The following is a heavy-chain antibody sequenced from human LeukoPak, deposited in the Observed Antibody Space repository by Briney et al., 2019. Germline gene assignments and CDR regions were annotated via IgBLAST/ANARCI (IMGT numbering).Heavy chain of an antibody. Sequence: GSLKLSCAASGFTFSDSAIHWVRQASGKGLEWVGRIRTKANSYATAYAASLKGRFTVSRDDSKNTAYLQMNSLKTEDTAVYYCAKYMGVDGSGSYYDYWGQGNLVTVSS. CDR2: IRTKANSYAT. V-gene: IGHV3-73*01. CDR3: AKYMGVDGSGSYYDY. J-gene: IGHJ4*02. CDR1: GFTFSDSA. D-gene: IGHD3-10*01.